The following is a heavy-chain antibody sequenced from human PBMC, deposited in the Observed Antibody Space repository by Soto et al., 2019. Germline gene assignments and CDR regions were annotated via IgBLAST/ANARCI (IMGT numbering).Heavy chain of an antibody. Sequence: GSLRLSCAAPGFTFSSYAIHRVRQAPGKGLEWVAVISYDGSNKYYADSVKGRFTISRDNSKNTLYLQMNSLRAEDTAVYYCARMAPFYCSGGSCYPTYGMDVWGQGTTVTVSS. J-gene: IGHJ6*02. V-gene: IGHV3-30-3*01. D-gene: IGHD2-15*01. CDR2: ISYDGSNK. CDR1: GFTFSSYA. CDR3: ARMAPFYCSGGSCYPTYGMDV.